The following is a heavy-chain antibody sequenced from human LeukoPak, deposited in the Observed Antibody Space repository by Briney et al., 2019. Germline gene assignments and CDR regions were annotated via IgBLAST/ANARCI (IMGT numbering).Heavy chain of an antibody. J-gene: IGHJ6*02. D-gene: IGHD2-21*01. CDR1: GFTFSSYA. Sequence: GGSLRLSCAASGFTFSSYAMSWVRQAPGKGLEWVSAISGSGGSTYYADSVKGRFTISRDNSKNTLYLQMNSLRAEDTAVYYCAKDPTWDCGGDYYSYGMDVWGQGTTVTVSS. V-gene: IGHV3-23*01. CDR3: AKDPTWDCGGDYYSYGMDV. CDR2: ISGSGGST.